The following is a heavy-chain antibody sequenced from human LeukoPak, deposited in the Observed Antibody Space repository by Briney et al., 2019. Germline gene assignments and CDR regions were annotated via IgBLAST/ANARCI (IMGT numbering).Heavy chain of an antibody. D-gene: IGHD3-3*01. CDR2: ISAYNGNT. Sequence: ASVKVSCKASGYTFTSYGISWVRQAPGQGLEWMGWISAYNGNTNYAQKLQGRVTMTTDTSTSTAYMELRSLRYDDTAVYYCARGRRYYDFWSGPVFDYWGQGTLVTVSS. J-gene: IGHJ4*02. V-gene: IGHV1-18*01. CDR1: GYTFTSYG. CDR3: ARGRRYYDFWSGPVFDY.